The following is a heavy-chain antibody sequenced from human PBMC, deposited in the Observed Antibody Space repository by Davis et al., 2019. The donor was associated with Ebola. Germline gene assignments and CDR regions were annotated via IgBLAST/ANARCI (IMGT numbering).Heavy chain of an antibody. Sequence: PGGSLRLSCAASGFTFSDYYMSWIRQAPGKGLEWVSYISSSGSTIYYADSVKGRFTISRDNAKNSLYLQMNSLRAEDTAVYYCARDRKVGATTPRDYWGQGTLVTVSS. J-gene: IGHJ4*02. CDR2: ISSSGSTI. D-gene: IGHD1-26*01. V-gene: IGHV3-11*04. CDR1: GFTFSDYY. CDR3: ARDRKVGATTPRDY.